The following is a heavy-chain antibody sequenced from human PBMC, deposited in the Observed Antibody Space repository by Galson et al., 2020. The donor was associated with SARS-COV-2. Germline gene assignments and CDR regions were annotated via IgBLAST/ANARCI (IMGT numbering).Heavy chain of an antibody. V-gene: IGHV3-7*01. Sequence: GGSLRLSCAASGFTFSSYWMSWVRQAPGKGLEWVANIKQDGSEKYYVDSVKGRFTISRDNAKNSLYLQMNSLRAEDTAVYYCASGSIAAAGKGGYYYYYGMDVWGQGTTVTVSS. CDR3: ASGSIAAAGKGGYYYYYGMDV. CDR1: GFTFSSYW. D-gene: IGHD6-13*01. J-gene: IGHJ6*02. CDR2: IKQDGSEK.